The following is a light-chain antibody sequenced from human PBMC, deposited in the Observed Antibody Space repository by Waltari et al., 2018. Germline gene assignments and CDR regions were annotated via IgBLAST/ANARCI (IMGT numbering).Light chain of an antibody. V-gene: IGLV3-10*01. CDR3: YSSDSTGLRV. Sequence: SYELTQTPSVSVSPGQTARITRPGPELPRNEANWFQQKSGQAPRLVIYEDTKRPTGIPERFSGSSSGTVATLTITGAQVDDEADYYCYSSDSTGLRVFGGGTTVVVL. CDR1: ELPRNE. J-gene: IGLJ1*01. CDR2: EDT.